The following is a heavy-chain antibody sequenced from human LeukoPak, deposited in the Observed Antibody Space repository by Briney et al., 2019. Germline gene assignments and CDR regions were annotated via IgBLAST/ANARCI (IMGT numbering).Heavy chain of an antibody. CDR2: IYYSGST. CDR1: GGSISLYY. V-gene: IGHV4-59*01. J-gene: IGHJ4*02. Sequence: SSETLSLICTVSGGSISLYYWSWIRQPPGKGLEWIGYIYYSGSTNYNPSLKSRVTISVDTSKNQFSLKLSSVTAADTAVYYCARDASGFGSSGYLYYFDYWGQGTLVTVSS. D-gene: IGHD3-22*01. CDR3: ARDASGFGSSGYLYYFDY.